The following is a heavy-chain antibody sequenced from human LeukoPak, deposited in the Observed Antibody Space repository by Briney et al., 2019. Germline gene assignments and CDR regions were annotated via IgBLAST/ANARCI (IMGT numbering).Heavy chain of an antibody. CDR2: IWLDGTNK. Sequence: GGSLRLSCAASGFTFSNYGMHWVRQAPGKGLEWVAVIWLDGTNKYYADSVKGRFTISRDNSKNTLYLQMNSLRAEDTAVYYCARVRYCSGGSCHIRLYDAFDIWGQGTMVTVSS. CDR3: ARVRYCSGGSCHIRLYDAFDI. D-gene: IGHD2-15*01. CDR1: GFTFSNYG. V-gene: IGHV3-33*01. J-gene: IGHJ3*02.